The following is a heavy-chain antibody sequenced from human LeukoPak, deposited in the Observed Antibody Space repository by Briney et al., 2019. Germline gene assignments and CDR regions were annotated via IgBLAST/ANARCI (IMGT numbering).Heavy chain of an antibody. CDR1: GHTFTSYG. D-gene: IGHD3-3*01. CDR3: ARDATETYYDFWRGYYTWFDY. CDR2: ISPYNGNT. V-gene: IGHV1-18*01. Sequence: ASVKVSCKASGHTFTSYGISWVRQAPGQGLEWMGWISPYNGNTNYAQKFQGRVTMTTDTSTSTAYMELRSLRSDDTAVYYCARDATETYYDFWRGYYTWFDYWGQGTFVTVSS. J-gene: IGHJ4*02.